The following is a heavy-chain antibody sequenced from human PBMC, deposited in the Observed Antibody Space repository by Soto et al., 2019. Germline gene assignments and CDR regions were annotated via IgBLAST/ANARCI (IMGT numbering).Heavy chain of an antibody. CDR3: ATMATFGSLNWFDP. CDR1: GYPFTNND. CDR2: MNPGSGDT. J-gene: IGHJ5*02. V-gene: IGHV1-8*01. D-gene: IGHD3-10*01. Sequence: DSVKVSFKASGYPFTNNDFSLVRQATGQGLEWMGWMNPGSGDTGYAQKFQGRVTMTRDISIATAYMELSSLRSDDTAIYYCATMATFGSLNWFDPWGQGTMVTVSS.